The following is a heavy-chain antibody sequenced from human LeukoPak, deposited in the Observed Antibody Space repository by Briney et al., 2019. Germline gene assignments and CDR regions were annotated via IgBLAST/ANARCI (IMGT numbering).Heavy chain of an antibody. CDR3: AVVDSSGWYCHD. Sequence: GGSLRLSCAASGFTFNSYWIHWVRQAPGKGLVWVPRINTDGSRTNYADSVKGRFAISRDNSKNTLYLQMNSLRAEDTAVYYCAVVDSSGWYCHDWGQGTLVTVSS. D-gene: IGHD6-19*01. V-gene: IGHV3-74*01. J-gene: IGHJ4*02. CDR1: GFTFNSYW. CDR2: INTDGSRT.